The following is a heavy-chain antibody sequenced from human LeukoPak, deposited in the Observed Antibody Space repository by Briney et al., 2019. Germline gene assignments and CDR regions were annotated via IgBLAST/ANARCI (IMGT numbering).Heavy chain of an antibody. CDR3: ATIAAAYYGMDV. V-gene: IGHV1-8*01. D-gene: IGHD6-13*01. CDR1: GYTFTSYD. J-gene: IGHJ6*02. CDR2: MNPNSGNT. Sequence: ASVKVSCKASGYTFTSYDINWVRQATGQGLEWMGWMNPNSGNTGYAQKFQGRVTMTRNTSISTAYMELSSLRSEDTAVYYCATIAAAYYGMDVWGQGTTVTVSS.